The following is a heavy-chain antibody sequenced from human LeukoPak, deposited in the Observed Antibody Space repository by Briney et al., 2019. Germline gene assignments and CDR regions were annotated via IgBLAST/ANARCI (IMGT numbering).Heavy chain of an antibody. Sequence: GGSLRLSCAASGFTVSSNHMSWVRQAPGKGLEWVSVIYGGGSTYYADSVKGRFTISRDNSKNTLYLQMNSLRAEDTAVYYCARDGPSGYYAFDIWGQGTMVTVSS. J-gene: IGHJ3*02. CDR2: IYGGGST. D-gene: IGHD3-22*01. CDR1: GFTVSSNH. V-gene: IGHV3-53*01. CDR3: ARDGPSGYYAFDI.